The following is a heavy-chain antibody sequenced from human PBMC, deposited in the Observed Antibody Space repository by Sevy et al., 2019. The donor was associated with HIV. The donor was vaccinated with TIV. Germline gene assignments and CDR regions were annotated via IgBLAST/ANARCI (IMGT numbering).Heavy chain of an antibody. V-gene: IGHV3-48*04. CDR3: ARDRIYCTNGVCYTGYYYGMDV. J-gene: IGHJ6*02. D-gene: IGHD2-8*01. CDR1: GFTLSCCW. Sequence: GGSLRLSCAASGFTLSCCWMHWVRQAPGKGLVWVSYISSSGSTIYYADSVKGRFTISRDNAKNSLYLQMNSLRAEDTAVYYCARDRIYCTNGVCYTGYYYGMDVWGQGTTVTVSS. CDR2: ISSSGSTI.